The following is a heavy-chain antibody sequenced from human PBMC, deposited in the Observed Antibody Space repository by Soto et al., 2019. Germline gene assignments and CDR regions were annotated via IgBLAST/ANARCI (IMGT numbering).Heavy chain of an antibody. CDR3: ARDRIVVATTEGGDYYGMDV. Sequence: QVQLQESGPGLVKPSQTLSLTCTVSGGSISSGGYYWSWIRQHPGKGLEWIGYIYYSGSTYYNPSLKSQVTISVDTSKNQFSLKLSSVTAADTAVYYCARDRIVVATTEGGDYYGMDVWGQGTTVTVSS. CDR1: GGSISSGGYY. V-gene: IGHV4-31*01. CDR2: IYYSGST. J-gene: IGHJ6*02. D-gene: IGHD5-12*01.